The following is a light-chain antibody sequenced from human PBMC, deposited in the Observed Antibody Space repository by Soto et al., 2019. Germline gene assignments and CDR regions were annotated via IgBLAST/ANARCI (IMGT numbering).Light chain of an antibody. J-gene: IGLJ1*01. V-gene: IGLV2-23*01. CDR2: KGT. CDR1: SIDVGAYRS. CDR3: CSSAPESTYV. Sequence: QSSLAQPASGSGSPGQSNTISCTWTSIDVGAYRSLAWYQQHPHRARQVIIYKGTQRPSGVSNRFAGSTSGNAASLTISALQADDEADYFCCSSAPESTYVFGTGTKVTVL.